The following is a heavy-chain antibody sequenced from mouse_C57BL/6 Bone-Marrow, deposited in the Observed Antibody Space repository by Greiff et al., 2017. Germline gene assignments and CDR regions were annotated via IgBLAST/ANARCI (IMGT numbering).Heavy chain of an antibody. CDR1: GYTFTSYT. CDR2: INPSSGNT. CDR3: ASTVVATRYFDV. Sequence: VQLQQSGAELARPGASVKMSCKASGYTFTSYTMHWVKQRPGQGLEWIGYINPSSGNTKYNQKFKDKATLTADKSSSTAYMQLSSLTSEDSAVYYCASTVVATRYFDVWGTGTTVTVSS. D-gene: IGHD1-1*01. J-gene: IGHJ1*03. V-gene: IGHV1-4*01.